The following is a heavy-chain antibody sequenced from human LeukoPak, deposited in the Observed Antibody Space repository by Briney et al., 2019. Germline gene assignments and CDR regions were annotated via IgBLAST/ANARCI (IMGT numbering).Heavy chain of an antibody. CDR1: GFTFSSYA. CDR2: ISGSGGST. D-gene: IGHD2-15*01. J-gene: IGHJ6*03. CDR3: AKDLFPAHRVDYYYYMDV. Sequence: GGSLRLSCAASGFTFSSYAMSWVRQAPGKGLEWVSAISGSGGSTYYADSVKGRFTISRDNPKNTLYLQMNSLRAEDTAVYYCAKDLFPAHRVDYYYYMDVWGKGTTVTVSS. V-gene: IGHV3-23*01.